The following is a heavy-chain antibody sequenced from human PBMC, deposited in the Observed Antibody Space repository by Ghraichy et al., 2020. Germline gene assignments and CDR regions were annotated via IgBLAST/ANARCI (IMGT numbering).Heavy chain of an antibody. CDR3: ARAHVVRGVMVINYYYYGMDV. CDR1: GGSFSGYY. D-gene: IGHD3-10*01. CDR2: INHSGST. V-gene: IGHV4-34*01. Sequence: SQTLSLTCAVYGGSFSGYYWSWIRQPPGKGLEWIGEINHSGSTNYNPSLKSRVTISVDTSKNQFSLKLSSVTAADTAVYYCARAHVVRGVMVINYYYYGMDVWGQGTTVTVSS. J-gene: IGHJ6*02.